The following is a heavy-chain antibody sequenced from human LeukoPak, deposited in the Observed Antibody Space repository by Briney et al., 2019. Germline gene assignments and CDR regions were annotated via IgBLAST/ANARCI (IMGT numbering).Heavy chain of an antibody. CDR3: ARAAVVAASPIYYYYYGMDV. CDR2: ISSSGSTI. Sequence: GGSLRLSCAASGFTFSDYYMSWIRQAPGKGLEWVSYISSSGSTIHYADSVKGRFTISRDNAKNSLYLQMNSLRAEDTAVYYCARAAVVAASPIYYYYYGMDVWGQGTTVTVSS. J-gene: IGHJ6*02. CDR1: GFTFSDYY. D-gene: IGHD2-15*01. V-gene: IGHV3-11*01.